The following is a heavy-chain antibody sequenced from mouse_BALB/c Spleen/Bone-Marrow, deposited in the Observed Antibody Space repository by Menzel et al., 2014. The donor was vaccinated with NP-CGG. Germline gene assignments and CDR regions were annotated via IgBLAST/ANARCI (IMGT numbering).Heavy chain of an antibody. D-gene: IGHD2-14*01. V-gene: IGHV5-4*02. CDR2: ISDGGSYA. CDR1: RFTFSDYY. Sequence: EVKLMESGGGLVKPGGSLKLSCAASRFTFSDYYMYWVRQTPEKRLEWVATISDGGSYADYPGSVKGRFTVSRDNAKNNLYLQMSSLKSEDTAMYFCARTYRPFALDYWGQGTSVTVSS. J-gene: IGHJ4*01. CDR3: ARTYRPFALDY.